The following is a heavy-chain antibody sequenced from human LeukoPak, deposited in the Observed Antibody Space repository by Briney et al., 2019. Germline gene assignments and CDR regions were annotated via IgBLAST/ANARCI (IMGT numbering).Heavy chain of an antibody. V-gene: IGHV3-23*01. D-gene: IGHD4-17*01. CDR3: AKDRHGDYFDY. CDR2: ISGSGGST. CDR1: GFTFSSYA. J-gene: IGHJ4*02. Sequence: PGGSLRLSCAASGFTFSSYAMSWVRQAPGKGLXXXSAISGSGGSTYYADSVKGRFTISRDNSKNTLYLQMNSLRAEDTAVYYCAKDRHGDYFDYWGQGTLVTVSS.